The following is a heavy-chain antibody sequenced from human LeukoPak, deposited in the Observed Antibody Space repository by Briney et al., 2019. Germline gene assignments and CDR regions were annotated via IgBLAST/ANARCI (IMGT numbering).Heavy chain of an antibody. Sequence: GGSLRLSCAASGFTFSSYAMNWVRQAPGKGLEWVSAISGSGGSTDYADSARGRFTISRDNSRNTLYPQMNSLRAEDTAVYYCARNTGSYYVYTTFDIWGQGTMVTVSS. CDR1: GFTFSSYA. CDR2: ISGSGGST. CDR3: ARNTGSYYVYTTFDI. D-gene: IGHD3-10*02. V-gene: IGHV3-23*01. J-gene: IGHJ3*02.